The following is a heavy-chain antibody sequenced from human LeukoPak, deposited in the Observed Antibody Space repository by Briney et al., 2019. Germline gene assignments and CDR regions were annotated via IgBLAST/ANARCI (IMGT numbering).Heavy chain of an antibody. Sequence: GGSLRLSCAASGFTFNNYGMNWVRQAPGKGLEWVSSITGGADDTNHADSVKGRFTISRDNSKNTLYLQMNSLRAEDTAVYYCARDKAGYYIDYWGQGTLVTVSS. V-gene: IGHV3-23*01. CDR1: GFTFNNYG. D-gene: IGHD3-9*01. CDR2: ITGGADDT. CDR3: ARDKAGYYIDY. J-gene: IGHJ4*02.